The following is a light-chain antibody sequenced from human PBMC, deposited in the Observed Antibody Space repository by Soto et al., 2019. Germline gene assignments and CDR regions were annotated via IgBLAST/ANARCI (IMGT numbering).Light chain of an antibody. V-gene: IGLV1-44*01. CDR2: TTN. CDR1: SSNIGTSS. J-gene: IGLJ1*01. Sequence: QCVLTQPHSASESRGQRVTISCSGSSSNIGTSSVHWFQQLPGTAPKLLISTTNQRPSGVPERFSGSKSGTSASLAISGLQSEDEADYYCAAWDDSLNGHVFGTGTKVTVL. CDR3: AAWDDSLNGHV.